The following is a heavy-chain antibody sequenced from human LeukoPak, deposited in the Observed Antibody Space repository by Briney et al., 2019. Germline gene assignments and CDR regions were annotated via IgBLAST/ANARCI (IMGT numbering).Heavy chain of an antibody. V-gene: IGHV3-15*01. CDR3: TKDVPFTGGGAIVY. Sequence: GESLRLSCVASGLTFRDAWMTWVRQAPGKGPEWVGHIKSIVNGGTSDYAAPVKGRFTISRDDSRNTLYLQMDSLKTDDTAVYYCTKDVPFTGGGAIVYWGQGTPVTVSS. CDR1: GLTFRDAW. J-gene: IGHJ4*02. CDR2: IKSIVNGGTS. D-gene: IGHD3-16*02.